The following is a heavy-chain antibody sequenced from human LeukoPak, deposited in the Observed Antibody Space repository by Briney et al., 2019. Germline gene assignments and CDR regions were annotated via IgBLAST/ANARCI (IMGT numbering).Heavy chain of an antibody. V-gene: IGHV4-31*03. J-gene: IGHJ4*01. CDR2: IYYSGST. CDR3: VRVPIRGGYYYFDY. D-gene: IGHD3-3*01. CDR1: GDSISSGGYF. Sequence: PSQTLSLTCTVSGDSISSGGYFWSWIRQHPGKGLEWIGYIYYSGSTHYNPSLKSRVTISVDTSKNQFSLNLSSVTAADTAVYYCVRVPIRGGYYYFDYWGHGTLVTVSS.